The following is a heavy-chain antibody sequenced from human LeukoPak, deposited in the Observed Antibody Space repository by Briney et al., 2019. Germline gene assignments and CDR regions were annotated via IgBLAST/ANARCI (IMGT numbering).Heavy chain of an antibody. Sequence: LSLTCTVSGGSISSSSYYWGWIRQAPGKGLEWVSYISSSGSTIYYADSVKGRFTISRDNAKNSLYLQMNSLRAEDTAVYYCARVALSGSFHDAFDIWGQGTMVTVSS. D-gene: IGHD1-26*01. CDR2: ISSSGSTI. V-gene: IGHV3-11*01. CDR3: ARVALSGSFHDAFDI. CDR1: GGSISSSSYY. J-gene: IGHJ3*02.